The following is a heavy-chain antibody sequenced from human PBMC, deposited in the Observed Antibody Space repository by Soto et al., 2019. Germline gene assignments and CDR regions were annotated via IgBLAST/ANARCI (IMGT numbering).Heavy chain of an antibody. V-gene: IGHV3-23*01. CDR1: GFTFSTYA. CDR3: AKDRLAGNFDY. CDR2: ISATGGST. J-gene: IGHJ4*02. Sequence: GSLRLSCAASGFTFSTYAMSWVRQAPGKGLEWVATISATGGSTYYADSVKGRFTISRDNSKNTLYLQMNGLRVEDTAVYYCAKDRLAGNFDYWGQGTQVTVSS.